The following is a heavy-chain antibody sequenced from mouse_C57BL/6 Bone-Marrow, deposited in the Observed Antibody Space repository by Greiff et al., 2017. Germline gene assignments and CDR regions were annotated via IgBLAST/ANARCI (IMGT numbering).Heavy chain of an antibody. V-gene: IGHV1-42*01. Sequence: EVQLQQSGPELVKPGASVKISCKASGYSFTGYYMNWVKQSPEKSLEWIGEINPSTGGTTYNQKFKAKATLTVDKSSSTAYMQLKSLTSEDSAVYYCERHDYNAMGYWGQGTSVTVSS. CDR1: GYSFTGYY. CDR2: INPSTGGT. J-gene: IGHJ4*01. CDR3: ERHDYNAMGY.